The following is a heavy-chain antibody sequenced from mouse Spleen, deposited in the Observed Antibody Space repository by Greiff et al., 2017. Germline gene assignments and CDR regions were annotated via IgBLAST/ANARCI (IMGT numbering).Heavy chain of an antibody. CDR2: IHPSDSDT. CDR3: AKAPALYWYFDV. CDR1: GYTFTSYW. J-gene: IGHJ1*01. Sequence: QVQLKQPGAELVKPGASVKVSCKASGYTFTSYWMHWVKQRPGQGLEWIGRIHPSDSDTNYNQKFKGKATLTVDKSSSTAYMQLSSLTSEDSAVYYCAKAPALYWYFDVWGAGTTVTVSS. V-gene: IGHV1-74*01.